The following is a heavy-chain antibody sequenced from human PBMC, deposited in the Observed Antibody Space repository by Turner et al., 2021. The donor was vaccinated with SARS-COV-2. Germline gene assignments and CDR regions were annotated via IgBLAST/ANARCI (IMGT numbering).Heavy chain of an antibody. CDR3: ASLAIAAADY. CDR2: IWFDGSNK. J-gene: IGHJ4*02. CDR1: GFTFRSYG. V-gene: IGHV3-33*01. D-gene: IGHD6-13*01. Sequence: QVQLVESGGGVVQPGRSLRLSCAASGFTFRSYGIHWVRQAPGKGLEWVAVIWFDGSNKYYADSVKGRFTISRDNSKNTQYLQMNSLRADDTAVYYCASLAIAAADYWGQGTLVTVSS.